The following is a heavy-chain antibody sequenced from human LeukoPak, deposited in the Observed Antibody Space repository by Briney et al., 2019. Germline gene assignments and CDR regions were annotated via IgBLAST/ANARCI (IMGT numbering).Heavy chain of an antibody. V-gene: IGHV3-48*04. CDR2: ISSSSSTI. CDR1: GFTFSSYS. Sequence: GGSLRLSCAASGFTFSSYSMNWVRQAPGKGLEWVSYISSSSSTIYYADSVKGRFTISRDNAKNSLYLQMNSLRAEDTAVYYCARWERGYYVYWGQGILVTVSS. CDR3: ARWERGYYVY. D-gene: IGHD3-3*01. J-gene: IGHJ4*02.